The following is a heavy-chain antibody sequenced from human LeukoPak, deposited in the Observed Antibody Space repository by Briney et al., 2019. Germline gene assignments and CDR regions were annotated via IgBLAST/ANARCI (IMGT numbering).Heavy chain of an antibody. D-gene: IGHD2-15*01. J-gene: IGHJ4*02. V-gene: IGHV3-53*01. CDR1: GFTVSTNY. Sequence: PGGSLRLSCAVSGFTVSTNYMSWVRQAPGKGLEWVSIIYSGGSTYYADSVKGRFTISRDNSKNTLYLQMNSLRAEDTAVYYCAREGGTYYFDYWGQGTLVTISS. CDR3: AREGGTYYFDY. CDR2: IYSGGST.